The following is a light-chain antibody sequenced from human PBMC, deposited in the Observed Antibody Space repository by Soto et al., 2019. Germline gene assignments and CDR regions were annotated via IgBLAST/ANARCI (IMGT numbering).Light chain of an antibody. V-gene: IGLV2-14*01. Sequence: QSVLTQPASVSGSPGQSITISCTGTSSDVGGYNLVSWYQQRPGKAPKLMIYDVSYRPSGVSNRFSGSKSGNTASLTISGLQPEDEADYYCCSFTSSSTLVFAPGTKVTVL. CDR3: CSFTSSSTLV. J-gene: IGLJ1*01. CDR2: DVS. CDR1: SSDVGGYNL.